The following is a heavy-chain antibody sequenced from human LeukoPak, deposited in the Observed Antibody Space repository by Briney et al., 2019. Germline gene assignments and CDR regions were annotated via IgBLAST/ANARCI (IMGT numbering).Heavy chain of an antibody. D-gene: IGHD3-22*01. CDR3: ARIGVPFRSSGPFDY. CDR2: INHSGST. Sequence: SETLSLTCAVYGGSFSGYYWSWIRQPPGKGLEWIGEINHSGSTNYNPSLKSRVTISVDTSKNQFSLKLSSVTAADTAVYYCARIGVPFRSSGPFDYWGQGILVTVSS. CDR1: GGSFSGYY. J-gene: IGHJ4*02. V-gene: IGHV4-34*01.